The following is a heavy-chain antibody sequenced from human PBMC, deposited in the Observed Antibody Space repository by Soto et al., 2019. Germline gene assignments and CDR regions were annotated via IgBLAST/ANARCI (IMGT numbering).Heavy chain of an antibody. Sequence: QVQLVQSGAEVKKPGASVKVSCKTSGYTFHIYGITWVRQAPGRGLEWMGWISTYTGKTDYAQSLQGRVTMTTDTATGTAYLEVSSLRSDDTAVYFCARDVYSGSGDAFDLWGQGTMVTVSS. D-gene: IGHD6-6*01. CDR3: ARDVYSGSGDAFDL. CDR1: GYTFHIYG. CDR2: ISTYTGKT. V-gene: IGHV1-18*01. J-gene: IGHJ3*01.